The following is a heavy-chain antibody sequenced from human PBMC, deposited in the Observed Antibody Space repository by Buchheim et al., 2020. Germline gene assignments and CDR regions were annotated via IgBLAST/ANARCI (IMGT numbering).Heavy chain of an antibody. D-gene: IGHD3-3*01. CDR1: GFTFSSYG. Sequence: QVQLVESGGGVVQPGRSLRLSCAASGFTFSSYGMHWVRQAPGKGLEWVAVIWYDGSNKYYADSVMGRFTISRDNSKTAQYLQMNSLGAEDTAVYYCARDIAYDFWSGYYEYYYYGMDVWGQGTT. V-gene: IGHV3-33*01. J-gene: IGHJ6*02. CDR2: IWYDGSNK. CDR3: ARDIAYDFWSGYYEYYYYGMDV.